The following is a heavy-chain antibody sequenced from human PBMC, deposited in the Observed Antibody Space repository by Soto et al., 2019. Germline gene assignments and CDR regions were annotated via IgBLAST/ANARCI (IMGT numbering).Heavy chain of an antibody. CDR3: ATANWSHHYFDP. CDR1: GGSFSGYY. V-gene: IGHV4-34*01. J-gene: IGHJ5*02. D-gene: IGHD1-1*01. Sequence: PSETLSLTCAVYGGSFSGYYWSRLRQPPGKGLEWIGEINHSGSPNYNPSLKSRVTISVDTSKNQFSLKMTSVTAADTAVYYCATANWSHHYFDPWGQGTLVTAPQ. CDR2: INHSGSP.